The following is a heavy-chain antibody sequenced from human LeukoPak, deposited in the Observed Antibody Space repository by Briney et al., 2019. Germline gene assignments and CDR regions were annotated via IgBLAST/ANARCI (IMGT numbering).Heavy chain of an antibody. D-gene: IGHD3-3*01. CDR3: ARFTAFGVG. CDR2: ISDTLSTI. CDR1: GFTFSSYS. V-gene: IGHV3-48*01. Sequence: GGSLRLSCAASGFTFSSYSMNWVRQAPGKGLEWVSYISDTLSTIHYADSVQGRFTISRDNAKNSLYLQMNSLRAEDTAMYYCARFTAFGVGWGQGTLVTVSS. J-gene: IGHJ4*02.